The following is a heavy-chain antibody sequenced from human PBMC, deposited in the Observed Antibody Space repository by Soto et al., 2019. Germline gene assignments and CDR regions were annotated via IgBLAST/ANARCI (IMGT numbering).Heavy chain of an antibody. J-gene: IGHJ4*02. CDR1: GFSLNTSGVG. Sequence: QITLKESGPTLVKPTQTLTLTCTVSGFSLNTSGVGVGWIRQPPGKALEWLTLIYWDDDKRYSPSLKSRLTITKAPPKNQVILTMTNMDPVDTATYYCAHSPYYYDNSGYYYVYWGKGTVVTVSS. V-gene: IGHV2-5*02. D-gene: IGHD3-22*01. CDR3: AHSPYYYDNSGYYYVY. CDR2: IYWDDDK.